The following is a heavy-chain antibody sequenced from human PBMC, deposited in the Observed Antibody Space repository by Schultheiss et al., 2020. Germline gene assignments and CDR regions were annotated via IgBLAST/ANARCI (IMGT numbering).Heavy chain of an antibody. CDR1: GYTFTSYY. J-gene: IGHJ2*01. V-gene: IGHV1-46*01. Sequence: GESLKISCKASGYTFTSYYMHWVRQAPGQGLEWMGIINPSGGSTSYAQKFQGRVTMTRDTSTSTVYMELSSLRSEDTAVYYCARDQQLVTLEKPYWYFDLWGRGTLVTVSS. CDR2: INPSGGST. CDR3: ARDQQLVTLEKPYWYFDL. D-gene: IGHD6-6*01.